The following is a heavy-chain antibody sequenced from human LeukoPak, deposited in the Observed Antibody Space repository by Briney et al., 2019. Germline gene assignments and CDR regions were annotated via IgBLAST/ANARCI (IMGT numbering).Heavy chain of an antibody. CDR3: ARDGDGYNQDYYYYYMDV. Sequence: PGGSLRLSCAASGFTFSDYTMNWVRQAPGKGLEWVSSISSGGTYKYYADSVKGRFTISRDNAQNSLYLQMNSLRAEDTAVYYCARDGDGYNQDYYYYYMDVWGKGTTVTVSS. CDR1: GFTFSDYT. CDR2: ISSGGTYK. J-gene: IGHJ6*03. D-gene: IGHD5-24*01. V-gene: IGHV3-21*01.